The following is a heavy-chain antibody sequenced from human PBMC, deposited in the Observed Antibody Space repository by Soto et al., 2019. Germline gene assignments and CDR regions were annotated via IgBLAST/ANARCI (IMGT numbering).Heavy chain of an antibody. CDR3: ARGGLVVLVPAAMGVGFDP. J-gene: IGHJ5*02. Sequence: SETLSLTCAVYGGSFSGYYWTWIRQPPGTGLEWIGEINHSGSTNYNPSLKSRVTISVDTSKNQFSLKLSSVTAADTAVYYCARGGLVVLVPAAMGVGFDPWAQRTPVTGSS. D-gene: IGHD2-2*01. V-gene: IGHV4-34*01. CDR2: INHSGST. CDR1: GGSFSGYY.